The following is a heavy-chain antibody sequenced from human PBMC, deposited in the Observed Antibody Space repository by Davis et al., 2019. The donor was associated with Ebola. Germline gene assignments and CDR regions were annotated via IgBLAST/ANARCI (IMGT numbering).Heavy chain of an antibody. D-gene: IGHD3-9*01. CDR3: ARGYDILTGYYPRDFNGMDV. J-gene: IGHJ6*04. CDR2: INHSGNT. CDR1: GGSISGYY. Sequence: MPSETLSLTCTVSGGSISGYYWSWIRQPPGKGLEWIGEINHSGNTNYNPSLKSRVPISVDTSKNQFSLMLSSVTAADTAVYYCARGYDILTGYYPRDFNGMDVWGKGTTVTVSS. V-gene: IGHV4-34*01.